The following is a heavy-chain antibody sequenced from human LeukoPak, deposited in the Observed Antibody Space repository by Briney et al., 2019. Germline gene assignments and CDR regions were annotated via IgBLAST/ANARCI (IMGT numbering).Heavy chain of an antibody. D-gene: IGHD5-12*01. CDR2: ISSGSTYI. V-gene: IGHV3-21*01. Sequence: GGSLRLSCAASGFTFVTYSMNWVRQTPGKGLEWVSSISSGSTYIYYTDSVKGRFTISRDDAKNSLYLQMNSLRAEDTAVYYCARDSGSAYHFYYYMDIWGKGTTVTVSS. J-gene: IGHJ6*03. CDR3: ARDSGSAYHFYYYMDI. CDR1: GFTFVTYS.